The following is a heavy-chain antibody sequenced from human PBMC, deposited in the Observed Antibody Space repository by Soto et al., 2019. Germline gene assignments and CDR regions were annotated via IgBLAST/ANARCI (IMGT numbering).Heavy chain of an antibody. Sequence: ESGGGVVQPGRSLRLSCAASGFTVSAYTMRWVRQAPGKGLEWVAVISSDGNHKYYTDSVKGRFTISRDTSTNTLYLQMNTLRAEDTAVYYCARWEQPLFDYWGQGTLVTVSS. CDR3: ARWEQPLFDY. V-gene: IGHV3-30-3*01. J-gene: IGHJ4*02. D-gene: IGHD1-26*01. CDR2: ISSDGNHK. CDR1: GFTVSAYT.